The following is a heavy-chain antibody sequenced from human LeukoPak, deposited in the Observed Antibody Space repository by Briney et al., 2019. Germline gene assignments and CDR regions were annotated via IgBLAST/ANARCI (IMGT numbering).Heavy chain of an antibody. CDR3: ARDRRSWFDP. J-gene: IGHJ5*02. Sequence: SQTLSLTCTVSGGSISSGSYYWSWIRLPAGKGLEWIGRIYTSGSTNYNPSLKSRVTISVDTSKNQFSLKLSSVTAADTAVYYCARDRRSWFDPWGQGTLVTVSS. CDR2: IYTSGST. V-gene: IGHV4-61*02. CDR1: GGSISSGSYY.